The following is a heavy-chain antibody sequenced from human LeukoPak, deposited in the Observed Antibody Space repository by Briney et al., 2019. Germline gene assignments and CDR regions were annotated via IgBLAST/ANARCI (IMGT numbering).Heavy chain of an antibody. CDR2: IRGSAGET. Sequence: PGGSLRLSCAASGFTLSSYAMGWVRQAPGEGMDWVSSIRGSAGETHYTESVKGRFTISRDNSKNTVYLQMSSLRPDDTAVYYCAKDRGSGSSPTWFDAFDIWGRGTMVTVSS. CDR1: GFTLSSYA. D-gene: IGHD1-26*01. CDR3: AKDRGSGSSPTWFDAFDI. V-gene: IGHV3-23*01. J-gene: IGHJ3*02.